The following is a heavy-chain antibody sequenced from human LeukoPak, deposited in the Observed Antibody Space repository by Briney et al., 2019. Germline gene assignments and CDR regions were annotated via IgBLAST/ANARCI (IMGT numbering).Heavy chain of an antibody. Sequence: GRSLRLSCAASGFTFDDYAMHWVRQAPGKGLEWVSGISWNSGSIGYADSVKGRFTISRDNAKNSLYLQMNSLRAEDTAVYYCARVSDEGYCSSTSCYRMGFSDYWGQGTLVTVSS. CDR3: ARVSDEGYCSSTSCYRMGFSDY. J-gene: IGHJ4*02. CDR2: ISWNSGSI. CDR1: GFTFDDYA. V-gene: IGHV3-9*01. D-gene: IGHD2-2*01.